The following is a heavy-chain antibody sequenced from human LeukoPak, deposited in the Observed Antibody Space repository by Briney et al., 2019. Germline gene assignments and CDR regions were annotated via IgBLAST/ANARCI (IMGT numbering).Heavy chain of an antibody. Sequence: SETLSLTRTVSGGPISSSSYYWGWIRQPPGKGLEWIGSIYYSGSTYYNPSLKSRVTISVDTSKNQFSLKLSSVTAADTAVYYCARLDYVWGSYRAGRNWYFDLWGRGTLVTVSS. CDR2: IYYSGST. CDR1: GGPISSSSYY. J-gene: IGHJ2*01. CDR3: ARLDYVWGSYRAGRNWYFDL. D-gene: IGHD3-16*02. V-gene: IGHV4-39*01.